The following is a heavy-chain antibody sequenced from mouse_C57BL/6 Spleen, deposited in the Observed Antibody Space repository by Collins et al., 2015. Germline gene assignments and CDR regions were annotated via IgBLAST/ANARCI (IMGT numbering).Heavy chain of an antibody. CDR3: ARQSSYYGSSYGYFDV. Sequence: QVQLKESGPDLVAPSQSLSITCTVSGFSLTSYGVHWVRQPPGKGLEWLVVIWSDGSTTYNSALKSRLSISKDNSKSQVFLKMNSLQTDDTAMYYCARQSSYYGSSYGYFDVWGAGTTVTVSS. CDR1: GFSLTSYG. V-gene: IGHV2-6-2*01. CDR2: IWSDGST. D-gene: IGHD1-1*01. J-gene: IGHJ1*01.